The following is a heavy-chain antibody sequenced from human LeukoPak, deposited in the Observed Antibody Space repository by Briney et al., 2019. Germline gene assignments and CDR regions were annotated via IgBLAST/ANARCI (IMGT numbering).Heavy chain of an antibody. D-gene: IGHD3-22*01. Sequence: GGSLRLSCAASGFTFSSYEMNWVRQAPGKGLEWVSYISSSGSTIYYADSVKGRLTISRDNAKNSLYLQMNSLRAEDTAVHYCARKNYYDSSSIDYWGQGTLVTVSS. CDR3: ARKNYYDSSSIDY. CDR2: ISSSGSTI. J-gene: IGHJ4*02. V-gene: IGHV3-48*03. CDR1: GFTFSSYE.